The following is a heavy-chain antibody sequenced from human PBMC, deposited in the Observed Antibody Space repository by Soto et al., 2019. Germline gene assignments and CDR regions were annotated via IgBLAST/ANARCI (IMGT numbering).Heavy chain of an antibody. CDR1: GFTFSSYE. CDR3: ASSLTDYYDSSARDAFDI. CDR2: ISSSGSTI. Sequence: GGSLRLSCAASGFTFSSYEMNWVRQAPGQGLEWVSYISSSGSTIYYADSVKGRFTISRDNAKNSLYLQMNSLRAEDTAVYYCASSLTDYYDSSARDAFDIWGQGTMVTVSS. J-gene: IGHJ3*02. D-gene: IGHD3-22*01. V-gene: IGHV3-48*03.